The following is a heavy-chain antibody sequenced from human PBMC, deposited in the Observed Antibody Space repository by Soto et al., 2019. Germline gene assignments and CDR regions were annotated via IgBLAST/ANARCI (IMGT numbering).Heavy chain of an antibody. Sequence: PGGSLRLSCAASGFTFSSYAMSWVRQAPGKGLEWVSAISGSGGSTYYADSVKGRFTISRDNSKNTLYLQMNSLRAEDTAVYYCAKDRHSSGWYEGGIDDWGQGTLVTVSS. J-gene: IGHJ4*02. CDR1: GFTFSSYA. V-gene: IGHV3-23*01. D-gene: IGHD6-19*01. CDR2: ISGSGGST. CDR3: AKDRHSSGWYEGGIDD.